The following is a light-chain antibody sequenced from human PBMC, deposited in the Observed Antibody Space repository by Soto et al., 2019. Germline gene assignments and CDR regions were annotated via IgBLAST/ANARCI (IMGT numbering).Light chain of an antibody. V-gene: IGLV7-43*01. Sequence: QTVVTQEPSLTVSPGGTVTLTCALTTGAVTSDYYPNWFQRKPGQALRTLIYRTSNKHSWTPARFSGSLLGGKAALTLSGVQPEDEADYYCVLLYGGAWVFGGGPKLTVL. CDR2: RTS. J-gene: IGLJ3*02. CDR3: VLLYGGAWV. CDR1: TGAVTSDYY.